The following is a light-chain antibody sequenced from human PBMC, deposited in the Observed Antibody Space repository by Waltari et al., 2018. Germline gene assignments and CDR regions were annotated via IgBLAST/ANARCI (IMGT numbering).Light chain of an antibody. CDR2: AAS. Sequence: DLQMTQSPSSLSASVGARVTNTCRASQGISNSLAWYQQKPGKAPKLLLYAASRLESGVPARVSGSGAGTDYTLTISSLQPEDFATYSCQQYYSTPRTFGQGTKLQIK. CDR1: QGISNS. J-gene: IGKJ2*01. V-gene: IGKV1-NL1*01. CDR3: QQYYSTPRT.